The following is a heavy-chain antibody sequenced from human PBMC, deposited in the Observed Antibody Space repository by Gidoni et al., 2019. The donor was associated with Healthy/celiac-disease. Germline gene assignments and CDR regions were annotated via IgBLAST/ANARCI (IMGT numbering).Heavy chain of an antibody. Sequence: QVQLVQSGAEVKKHGSSVKVSCKASGGTFSSYAISWVRQAPGQGLEWMGGIIPIFGTANYAQKFQGRVTITADKSTSTAYMELSSLRSEDTAVYYCARALDYDSSGYYSPFDYWGQGTLVTVSS. J-gene: IGHJ4*02. CDR2: IIPIFGTA. CDR3: ARALDYDSSGYYSPFDY. CDR1: GGTFSSYA. V-gene: IGHV1-69*06. D-gene: IGHD3-22*01.